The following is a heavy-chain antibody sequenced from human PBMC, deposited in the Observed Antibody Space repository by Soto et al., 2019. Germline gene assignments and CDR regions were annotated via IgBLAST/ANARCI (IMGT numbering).Heavy chain of an antibody. Sequence: QVQLQESGPGLVKPSQTLSLTCTVSGGSISSSGYYWSWIRQHPGKGLEWIGYIYYSVSTYYNPSLKSRVTISVDTSKNQFSLKLTSVTAADTAVYYCARVVGYCSAGNCYPDYWGQGTLVTVSS. CDR3: ARVVGYCSAGNCYPDY. J-gene: IGHJ4*02. CDR1: GGSISSSGYY. V-gene: IGHV4-31*03. D-gene: IGHD2-15*01. CDR2: IYYSVST.